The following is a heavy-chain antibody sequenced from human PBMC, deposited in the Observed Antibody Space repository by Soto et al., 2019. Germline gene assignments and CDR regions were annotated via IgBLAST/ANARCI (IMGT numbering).Heavy chain of an antibody. V-gene: IGHV1-46*01. CDR3: ARGGHVVVVTAALDY. Sequence: QVQLTQSGAEVKKPGASVKVSCKASGDTFTDYYIHWVRQAPGQGLEWMGTVNPSGGHTTYAQNFLGRVTTILDTSTSTLYMELTSLTSDDTAVYYCARGGHVVVVTAALDYWGQGTLVTVSS. CDR2: VNPSGGHT. J-gene: IGHJ4*02. CDR1: GDTFTDYY. D-gene: IGHD2-21*02.